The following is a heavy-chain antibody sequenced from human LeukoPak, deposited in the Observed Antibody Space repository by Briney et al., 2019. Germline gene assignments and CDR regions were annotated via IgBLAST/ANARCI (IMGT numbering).Heavy chain of an antibody. V-gene: IGHV3-11*01. CDR1: GFTFSDYN. Sequence: GGSLGLSCAASGFTFSDYNMRWIRQAPGKGLEWVSSISRSGSTKYYADSVKGRFTISRDNAKNSLFLQMNSLRAEDTAVYCCARVLRYCSGGNCYSGGLGYMDVWGKGTTVTISS. CDR3: ARVLRYCSGGNCYSGGLGYMDV. D-gene: IGHD2-15*01. CDR2: ISRSGSTK. J-gene: IGHJ6*03.